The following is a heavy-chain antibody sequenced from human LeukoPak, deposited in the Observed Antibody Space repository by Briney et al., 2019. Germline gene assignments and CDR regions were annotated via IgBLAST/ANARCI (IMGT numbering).Heavy chain of an antibody. Sequence: GRSLRLSCAASGFPFSDHEMNWVRQAPGKGLEWVSYISSSGSDKYYPDSVKGRFTISRDNAKNSLYLQMNSLRAEDTAVYYCARRTSGAFAIWGQGTKVTVSS. CDR1: GFPFSDHE. CDR2: ISSSGSDK. CDR3: ARRTSGAFAI. V-gene: IGHV3-48*03. J-gene: IGHJ3*02.